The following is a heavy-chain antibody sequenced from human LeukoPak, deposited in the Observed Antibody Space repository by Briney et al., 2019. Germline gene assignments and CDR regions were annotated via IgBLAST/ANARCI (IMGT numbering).Heavy chain of an antibody. CDR2: INDNGDGT. D-gene: IGHD1-1*01. J-gene: IGHJ4*02. CDR3: AMYRGYFDY. V-gene: IGHV3-23*01. CDR1: GFTFSSYA. Sequence: GGSLRLSCAASGFTFSSYAMSWVRQAPGKGLKWVSTINDNGDGTYYADSVKGRFTISRDISNNTVFLQMNSLRAEDTAVYYCAMYRGYFDYWGQGALVTVSS.